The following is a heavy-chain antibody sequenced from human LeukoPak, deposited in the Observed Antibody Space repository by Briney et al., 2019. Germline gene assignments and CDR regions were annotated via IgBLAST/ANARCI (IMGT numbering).Heavy chain of an antibody. J-gene: IGHJ4*02. CDR1: GFTFTSHS. CDR2: ITSSSNYI. Sequence: GGSLRLSCAASGFTFTSHSMNWVRQAPGKGLEWVSSITSSSNYIHYADSVKGRFTISRDNAKNSLYLQMNSLRVDDTAVYYCANQVESTGPVYWGQGTLVTVSS. D-gene: IGHD1-26*01. V-gene: IGHV3-21*04. CDR3: ANQVESTGPVY.